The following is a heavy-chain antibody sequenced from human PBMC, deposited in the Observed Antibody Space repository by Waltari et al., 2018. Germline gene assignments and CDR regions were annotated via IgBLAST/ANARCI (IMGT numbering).Heavy chain of an antibody. V-gene: IGHV3-30-3*01. CDR3: ARDRTLVVPAAMYYYYYGMDV. D-gene: IGHD2-2*01. J-gene: IGHJ6*02. Sequence: QVQLVESGGGVVQPGRSLRLSCAASGFTFSSYAMHWVRQAPGKGLEWVAVISYDGSNKYYADSVKGRFTISRDNSKNTLYLQMNSLRAEDTAVYYCARDRTLVVPAAMYYYYYGMDVWGQGTTVTVSS. CDR2: ISYDGSNK. CDR1: GFTFSSYA.